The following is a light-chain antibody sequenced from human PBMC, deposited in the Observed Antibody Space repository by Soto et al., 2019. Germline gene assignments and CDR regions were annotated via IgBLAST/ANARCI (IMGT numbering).Light chain of an antibody. CDR3: SSYAGSNNVV. J-gene: IGLJ2*01. V-gene: IGLV2-8*01. CDR1: SSDVGGYNS. Sequence: QSVLTQPPSASGSPGQSVAISCTGTSSDVGGYNSVSWFQQHPGKAPKLVISEVSKRPSGVPDRFSGSKSGNTASLTVSGLQAEDEADYYCSSYAGSNNVVFGGGTKLTVL. CDR2: EVS.